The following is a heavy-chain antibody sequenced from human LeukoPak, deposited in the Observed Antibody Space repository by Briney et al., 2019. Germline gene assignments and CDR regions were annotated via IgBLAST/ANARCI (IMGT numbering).Heavy chain of an antibody. D-gene: IGHD3-3*01. CDR3: ARERGYDFWSGYYSRAPNAFDI. CDR1: GFTFSSYS. J-gene: IGHJ3*02. V-gene: IGHV3-48*01. Sequence: PGGSLRLSCAASGFTFSSYSMNWVRQAPGKGLEWVSYISNSSSTIYYADSVKGRFTISRDNAKNSLYLQMNSLRAEDTAVYYCARERGYDFWSGYYSRAPNAFDIWGQGTMVTVSS. CDR2: ISNSSSTI.